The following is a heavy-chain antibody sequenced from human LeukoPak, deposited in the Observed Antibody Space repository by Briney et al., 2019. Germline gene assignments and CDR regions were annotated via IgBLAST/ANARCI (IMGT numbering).Heavy chain of an antibody. CDR2: INPGGNEI. J-gene: IGHJ4*02. CDR1: GLTFRSYW. CDR3: MCWGTDNH. V-gene: IGHV3-7*01. D-gene: IGHD7-27*01. Sequence: PGGSLRLFCTFSGLTFRSYWENWPRQATGKGLEWVANINPGGNEIRSVDSVKGRSIISRDNAKNSLDLQMSSLRVEDTAVYYCMCWGTDNHWGQGILVTVSS.